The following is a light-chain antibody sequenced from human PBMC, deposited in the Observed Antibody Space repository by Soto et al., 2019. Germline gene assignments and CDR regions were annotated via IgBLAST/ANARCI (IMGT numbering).Light chain of an antibody. V-gene: IGKV1-9*01. CDR3: QQLNSYPRT. CDR1: QGIGSY. CDR2: AAS. J-gene: IGKJ2*01. Sequence: DIQLTQSPSFLSASVGDRVTITCRASQGIGSYLAWYQQRPGKAPKLLIYAASTLQSGVSSRFSGSGSGTEFTLTISSLQPEDFATFYCQQLNSYPRTFGQGTKLEIK.